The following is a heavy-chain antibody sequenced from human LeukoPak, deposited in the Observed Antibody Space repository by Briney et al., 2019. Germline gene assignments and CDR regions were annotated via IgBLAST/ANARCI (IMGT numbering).Heavy chain of an antibody. V-gene: IGHV1-18*01. J-gene: IGHJ4*02. CDR2: ISAYNGNT. D-gene: IGHD3-9*01. CDR3: ARDYSYDILTGNTDYFDF. CDR1: GGTFSSYA. Sequence: ASVKVSCKASGGTFSSYAISWVRQAPGQGLEWMGWISAYNGNTISAQKYQDRVTLATDTPTGTAYMELRGLRSDDTAIYYCARDYSYDILTGNTDYFDFWGQGTLITVS.